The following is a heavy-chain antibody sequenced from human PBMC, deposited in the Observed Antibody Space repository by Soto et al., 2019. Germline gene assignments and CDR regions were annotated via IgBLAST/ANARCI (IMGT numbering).Heavy chain of an antibody. Sequence: ASVKVSCKASGYTFTSYDINWVRQATGQGLEWMGWMNPNSGNTGYAQKFQGRVTMTRNTSTSTAYMELSSLRSEDTAVYYCASCAYYDILTGPHYYGMDVWGQGTTVTVSS. D-gene: IGHD3-9*01. J-gene: IGHJ6*02. CDR2: MNPNSGNT. CDR1: GYTFTSYD. V-gene: IGHV1-8*01. CDR3: ASCAYYDILTGPHYYGMDV.